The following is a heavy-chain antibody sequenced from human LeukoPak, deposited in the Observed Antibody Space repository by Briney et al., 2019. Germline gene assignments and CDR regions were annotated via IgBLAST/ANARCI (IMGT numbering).Heavy chain of an antibody. V-gene: IGHV4-30-2*01. D-gene: IGHD6-19*01. Sequence: PSQTLSLTCAVSGGSISSGGYSWSWIRQPPGKGLEWIGYIYHSGSTYYNPSLKSRVTISVDRSKNQFSLKLSSVTPEDTAVYYCARSGSGGWIDHWGQGTLVTVSS. CDR2: IYHSGST. CDR1: GGSISSGGYS. CDR3: ARSGSGGWIDH. J-gene: IGHJ4*02.